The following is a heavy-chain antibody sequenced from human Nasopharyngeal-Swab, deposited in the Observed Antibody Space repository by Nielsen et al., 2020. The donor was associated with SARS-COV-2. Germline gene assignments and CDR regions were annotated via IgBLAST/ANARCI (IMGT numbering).Heavy chain of an antibody. J-gene: IGHJ4*02. CDR3: ARGYSYGHIDY. CDR2: INAGNGNT. Sequence: ASVKVSCKASGGTFSSYAISWVRQAPGQRLEWMGWINAGNGNTKYSQKFQGRVTITRDTSASTAYMELSSLRSEDTAVYYCARGYSYGHIDYWGQGTLVTVSS. V-gene: IGHV1-3*01. D-gene: IGHD5-18*01. CDR1: GGTFSSYA.